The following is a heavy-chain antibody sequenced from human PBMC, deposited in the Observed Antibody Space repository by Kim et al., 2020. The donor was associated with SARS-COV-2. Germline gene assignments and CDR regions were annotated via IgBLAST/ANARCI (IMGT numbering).Heavy chain of an antibody. J-gene: IGHJ3*02. CDR2: ISYDGSNK. Sequence: GGSLRLSCAASGFTFSSYAMHWVRQAPGKGLEWVAVISYDGSNKYYADSVKGRFTISRDNSKNTLYLQMNSLRAEDTAVYYCARETTWIQLWSDAFDIWGQGTMVTVSS. D-gene: IGHD5-18*01. CDR1: GFTFSSYA. CDR3: ARETTWIQLWSDAFDI. V-gene: IGHV3-30*04.